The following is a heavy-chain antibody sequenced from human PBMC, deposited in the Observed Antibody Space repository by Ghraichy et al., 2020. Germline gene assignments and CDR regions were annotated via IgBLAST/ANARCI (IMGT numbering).Heavy chain of an antibody. J-gene: IGHJ4*02. D-gene: IGHD1-26*01. Sequence: SQTLSLTCTVSGGSISSYYWSWIRQPAGKGLECIGRIYTSGSTNYNPSLKSRVTMSVDTSKNQFSLKLSSVTAADTAVYYCASHNSGSYGELRDYWGQGTLVTVSS. CDR1: GGSISSYY. CDR2: IYTSGST. V-gene: IGHV4-4*07. CDR3: ASHNSGSYGELRDY.